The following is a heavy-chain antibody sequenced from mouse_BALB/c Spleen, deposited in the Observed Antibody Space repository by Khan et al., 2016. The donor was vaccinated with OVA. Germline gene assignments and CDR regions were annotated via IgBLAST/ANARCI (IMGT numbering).Heavy chain of an antibody. Sequence: EVELVESGGGLVQPGGSRKLSCAASGFTFNSYGMHWVRQAPEKGLEWVAYISGDSNTIYYTATVKGRFTISRDNPKNTLFLQMTSLMSEDTAMXYGATSYFYGYYFDYWGQGTTLTVS. D-gene: IGHD1-1*01. CDR1: GFTFNSYG. J-gene: IGHJ2*01. CDR2: ISGDSNTI. CDR3: ATSYFYGYYFDY. V-gene: IGHV5-17*02.